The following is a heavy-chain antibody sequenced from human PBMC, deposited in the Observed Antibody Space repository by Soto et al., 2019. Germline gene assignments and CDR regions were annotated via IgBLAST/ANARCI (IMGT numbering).Heavy chain of an antibody. CDR1: GYTFTSYY. D-gene: IGHD3-22*01. CDR3: ARGGASSGYIGYFAG. J-gene: IGHJ4*02. CDR2: INPSGGST. Sequence: QVQLVQSGAEVKKPGASVKVSCKASGYTFTSYYMHWVRQAPGQGLEWMGIINPSGGSTSYAQKFQGRVTMTRDTSTSTVYMALSSLRSEDTAVYYCARGGASSGYIGYFAGWGQGTLVTVSS. V-gene: IGHV1-46*01.